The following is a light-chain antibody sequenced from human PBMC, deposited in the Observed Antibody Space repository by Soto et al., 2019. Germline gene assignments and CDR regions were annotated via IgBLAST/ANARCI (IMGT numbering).Light chain of an antibody. CDR2: DVS. J-gene: IGLJ1*01. Sequence: QSVLTQPASVSGSPGQSITISCTGTSSDVGGYNYVSWYQQHPGKAPKLMIYDVSNRPSGVSNRFSGSKSGNTASLTISGLQAEVEADYYCTSYTSSSTRVFGTGTKVTVL. V-gene: IGLV2-14*01. CDR1: SSDVGGYNY. CDR3: TSYTSSSTRV.